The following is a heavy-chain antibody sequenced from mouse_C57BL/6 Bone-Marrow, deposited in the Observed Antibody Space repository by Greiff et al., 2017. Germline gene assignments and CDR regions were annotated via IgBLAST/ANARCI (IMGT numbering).Heavy chain of an antibody. CDR1: GFTFSSYA. CDR2: ISDGGSYT. Sequence: EVKVEESGGGLVKPGGSLKLSCAASGFTFSSYAMSWVRQTPEKRLEWVATISDGGSYTYYPDNVKGRFTISRDNAKNNLYLQMSHLKSEDTAMYYCSGYYFDYWGQGTTLTVFS. CDR3: SGYYFDY. V-gene: IGHV5-4*03. J-gene: IGHJ2*01.